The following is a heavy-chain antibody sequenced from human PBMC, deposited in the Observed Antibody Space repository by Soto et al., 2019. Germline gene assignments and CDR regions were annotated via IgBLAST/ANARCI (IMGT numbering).Heavy chain of an antibody. CDR3: ARGSSGWSDAFDI. CDR2: ISSSSSYI. Sequence: GGSLRLSCAASGFTFSSYSMNWVRQAPGKGLEWVSSISSSSSYIYYADSVKGRFTISRDNAKNSLYLQMNSLRAEDTDVYYCARGSSGWSDAFDIWGQGTMVTVS. CDR1: GFTFSSYS. V-gene: IGHV3-21*01. D-gene: IGHD6-19*01. J-gene: IGHJ3*02.